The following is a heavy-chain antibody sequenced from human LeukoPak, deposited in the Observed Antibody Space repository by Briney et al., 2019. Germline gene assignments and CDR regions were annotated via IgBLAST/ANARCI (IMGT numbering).Heavy chain of an antibody. CDR2: IIPILGIA. D-gene: IGHD3-10*01. CDR3: AREYYGSGTSSAFDI. J-gene: IGHJ3*02. Sequence: ASVKVSCKASGGTFSSYAISWVRQAPGQGLEWMGRIIPILGIANYAQKFQGRVTNTADKSTSTAYMELSSLRSEDTAVYYCAREYYGSGTSSAFDIWGQGTMVTVSS. V-gene: IGHV1-69*04. CDR1: GGTFSSYA.